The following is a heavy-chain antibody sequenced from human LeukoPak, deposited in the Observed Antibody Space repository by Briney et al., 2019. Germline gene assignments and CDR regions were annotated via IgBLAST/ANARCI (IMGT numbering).Heavy chain of an antibody. J-gene: IGHJ6*04. Sequence: SETLSLTCTVSGGSISSYYWSWIRQPPGKGLEWIGYIYYSGSTNYNPSLKSRVTISVDTSKNQFSLKLSSVTAADTAVYYCARVACLYGDCPMDVWGKGTTVTVSS. CDR1: GGSISSYY. V-gene: IGHV4-59*12. D-gene: IGHD4-17*01. CDR2: IYYSGST. CDR3: ARVACLYGDCPMDV.